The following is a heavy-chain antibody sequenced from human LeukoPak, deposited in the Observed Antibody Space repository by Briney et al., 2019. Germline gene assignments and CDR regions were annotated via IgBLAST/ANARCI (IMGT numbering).Heavy chain of an antibody. J-gene: IGHJ4*02. CDR2: IWYDGSNK. D-gene: IGHD2/OR15-2a*01. Sequence: GGSLRLSCAASGFTFSSYGMHWVRQAPGKGLEWVALIWYDGSNKYYADSVKGRLTISRDNSKNTLYLQMDSLRAEDTAVYYCAREGPRGNSQFDYWGQGTLVTVSS. V-gene: IGHV3-33*01. CDR3: AREGPRGNSQFDY. CDR1: GFTFSSYG.